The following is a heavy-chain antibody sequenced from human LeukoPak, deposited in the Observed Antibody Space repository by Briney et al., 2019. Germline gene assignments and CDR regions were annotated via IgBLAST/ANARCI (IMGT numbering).Heavy chain of an antibody. CDR2: IKQDGSEK. CDR3: ARDEGIAAAGTPFDY. J-gene: IGHJ4*02. D-gene: IGHD6-13*01. V-gene: IGHV3-7*01. Sequence: PGGSLRLSCAASGFTSSSYWMSWVRQAPGKGLEWLANIKQDGSEKYYVDSVKGRFTISRDNAKNSLYLQMNSLRAEDTAVYYCARDEGIAAAGTPFDYWGQGTLVTVSS. CDR1: GFTSSSYW.